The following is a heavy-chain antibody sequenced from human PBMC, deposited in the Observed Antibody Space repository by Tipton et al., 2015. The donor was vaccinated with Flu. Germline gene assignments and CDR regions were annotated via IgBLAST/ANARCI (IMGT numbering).Heavy chain of an antibody. V-gene: IGHV3-48*03. Sequence: SLRLSCAASGFTFSSYEMNWVRQAPGKGLEWLSYISSSGNTISYADSVRGRFTISRDNTKNSLYLQMNSLRAEDTAVYYCARDPLSRYHYYGSGSSIDYWGQGTLVTVSS. CDR2: ISSSGNTI. CDR1: GFTFSSYE. CDR3: ARDPLSRYHYYGSGSSIDY. D-gene: IGHD3-10*01. J-gene: IGHJ4*02.